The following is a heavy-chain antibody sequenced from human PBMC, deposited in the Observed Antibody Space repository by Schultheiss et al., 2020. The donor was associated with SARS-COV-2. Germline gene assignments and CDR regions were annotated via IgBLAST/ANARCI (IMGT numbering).Heavy chain of an antibody. CDR1: GGSISSSSYY. Sequence: SQTLSLTCTVSGGSISSSSYYWGWIRQPPGKGLEWIGSIYYSGSTYYNPSLKSRVTISVDTPKNQFSLNLSSVTAADTAVYYCARARSSSSPLYHYYYMDVWGKGTTVTVSS. CDR3: ARARSSSSPLYHYYYMDV. D-gene: IGHD6-6*01. CDR2: IYYSGST. J-gene: IGHJ6*03. V-gene: IGHV4-39*07.